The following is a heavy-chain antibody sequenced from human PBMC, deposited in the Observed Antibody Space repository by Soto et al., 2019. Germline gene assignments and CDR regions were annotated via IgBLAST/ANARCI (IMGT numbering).Heavy chain of an antibody. Sequence: GASVKVSCKASGGTFGSYAISWVRQAPGQGLEWMGGIIPIFGTANYAQKFQGRVTITADKSTSTAYMELSSLRSEDTAVYYCASKSGAIFGVVTHLRPYYYYYGMDVWGQGTTVTVS. CDR3: ASKSGAIFGVVTHLRPYYYYYGMDV. D-gene: IGHD3-3*01. V-gene: IGHV1-69*06. CDR1: GGTFGSYA. J-gene: IGHJ6*02. CDR2: IIPIFGTA.